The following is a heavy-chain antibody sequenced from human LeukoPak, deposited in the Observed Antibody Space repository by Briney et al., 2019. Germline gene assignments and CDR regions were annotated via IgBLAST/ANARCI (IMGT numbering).Heavy chain of an antibody. J-gene: IGHJ4*02. CDR1: GGSISSGSYY. CDR3: ARDAGSIAWFGDRLFDY. CDR2: IYTSGST. Sequence: SETLSLTCTVSGGSISSGSYYWSWIRQPAGKGLEWIGRIYTSGSTNYNPSLKSRVTISVDTSKNQFSLKLSSVTAADTAVYYCARDAGSIAWFGDRLFDYWGQGTLVTVSS. V-gene: IGHV4-61*02. D-gene: IGHD3-10*01.